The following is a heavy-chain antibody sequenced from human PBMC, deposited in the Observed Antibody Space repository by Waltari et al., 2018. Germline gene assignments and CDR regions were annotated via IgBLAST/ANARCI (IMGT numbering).Heavy chain of an antibody. D-gene: IGHD7-27*01. V-gene: IGHV4-38-2*02. CDR2: IYRSDTT. CDR1: GYSINSGYY. CDR3: ARALNWGSTGAINK. Sequence: QVQLQESGPGLVKPSETLSLTCTVSGYSINSGYYWGWIRQSPGKGLEWIGSIYRSDTTNYNPSLKSRVTRSGDTSKNQVSLRLNSVTAADTAMYYCARALNWGSTGAINKWGRGTMVTVSS. J-gene: IGHJ3*02.